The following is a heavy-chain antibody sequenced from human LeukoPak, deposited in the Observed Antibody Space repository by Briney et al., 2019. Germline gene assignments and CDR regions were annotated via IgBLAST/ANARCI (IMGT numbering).Heavy chain of an antibody. CDR3: AREKPRLWFGEPSRDAFDI. J-gene: IGHJ3*02. V-gene: IGHV1-18*01. CDR2: ISAYNGNT. Sequence: GASVKVSCKASGYTFTSYGISWVRQAPGQGLEWMGWISAYNGNTNYAQKLQGRVTMTTDTSTSTAYMELRSLRFDDTAVYYCAREKPRLWFGEPSRDAFDIWGQGTMVSVSS. D-gene: IGHD3-10*01. CDR1: GYTFTSYG.